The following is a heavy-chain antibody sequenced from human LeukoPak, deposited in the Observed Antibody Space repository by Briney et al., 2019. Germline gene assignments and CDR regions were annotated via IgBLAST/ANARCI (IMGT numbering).Heavy chain of an antibody. CDR3: ARDAGDVAAAADY. D-gene: IGHD6-13*01. V-gene: IGHV1-58*01. CDR2: IVVGSGNT. J-gene: IGHJ4*02. CDR1: GFTFTSSA. Sequence: SVKVSCKASGFTFTSSAVQWVRQARGQRLERIGWIVVGSGNTNYAQKLQERVTITRDMSTSTAYMELSSLRSEDTAVYYCARDAGDVAAAADYWGQGTLVTVSS.